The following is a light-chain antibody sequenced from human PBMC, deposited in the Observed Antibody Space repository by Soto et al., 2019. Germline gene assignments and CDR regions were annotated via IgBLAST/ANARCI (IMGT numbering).Light chain of an antibody. J-gene: IGLJ3*02. V-gene: IGLV1-40*01. CDR2: GVT. CDR3: QSFDSSLSNSWV. CDR1: WSNIGAGYE. Sequence: QSVLTQPPSVSGAPGQRVTISCTGGWSNIGAGYEVHWYQHLPGTAPKLLIYGVTNRPSGVPDRFSGSRSGTSASLAITGLQAEDEADYYCQSFDSSLSNSWVFGGVTQLTVL.